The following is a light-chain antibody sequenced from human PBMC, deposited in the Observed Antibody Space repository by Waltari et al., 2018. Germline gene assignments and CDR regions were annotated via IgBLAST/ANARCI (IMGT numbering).Light chain of an antibody. CDR3: QQYVSSPWT. J-gene: IGKJ1*01. V-gene: IGKV3-20*01. Sequence: IVLTQSPGTLSLSPGERATLSCRASQRLSRTYLAWYHQRPGQPPRLLISGASNRAAGVPDRFSGGGSGTDFTLTISRLEPEDFALYYCQQYVSSPWTFGQGTKVEIK. CDR1: QRLSRTY. CDR2: GAS.